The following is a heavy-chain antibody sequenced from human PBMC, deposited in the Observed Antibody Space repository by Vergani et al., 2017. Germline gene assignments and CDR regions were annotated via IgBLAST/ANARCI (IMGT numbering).Heavy chain of an antibody. D-gene: IGHD6-25*01. Sequence: QVKLQESGPGLLKPSQTLSLTCTVSGESIRSGSHYWGWIRQPAGKGPEWIGHIHTGGSTDLNPSFKSRVTISVDTSKSQFSLNLTSVTAADTAVYYCARGIRGHWYFDLWGRGTLVTVSS. CDR2: IHTGGST. V-gene: IGHV4-61*02. CDR1: GESIRSGSHY. CDR3: ARGIRGHWYFDL. J-gene: IGHJ2*01.